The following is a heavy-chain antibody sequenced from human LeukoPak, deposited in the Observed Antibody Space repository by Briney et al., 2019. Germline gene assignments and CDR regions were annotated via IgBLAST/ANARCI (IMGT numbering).Heavy chain of an antibody. Sequence: PGGSLRLSCAASGFTFSSYSMNWVRQAPGKGLEWVSRINSDGSSTSYADSVKGRFTISRDNAKNTLYLQMNSLRAEDTAVYYCARGTRSSLYYYYYYYMDVWGKGTTVTVSS. CDR2: INSDGSST. CDR1: GFTFSSYS. CDR3: ARGTRSSLYYYYYYYMDV. D-gene: IGHD1-14*01. J-gene: IGHJ6*03. V-gene: IGHV3-74*01.